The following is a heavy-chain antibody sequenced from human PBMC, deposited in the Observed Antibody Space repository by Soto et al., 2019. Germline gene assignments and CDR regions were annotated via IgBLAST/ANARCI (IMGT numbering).Heavy chain of an antibody. D-gene: IGHD2-2*01. V-gene: IGHV4-30-2*01. J-gene: IGHJ4*02. Sequence: SETLSLTCTFSVDSTTSGDYSCSWIRQPPGKGLEWLGYIYRTGNTHYSPSLKSRVSISQDRSKNQFSLELTSVTAADTAVYYCARGDYQYSIDYWGQGTLVTVSS. CDR1: VDSTTSGDYS. CDR3: ARGDYQYSIDY. CDR2: IYRTGNT.